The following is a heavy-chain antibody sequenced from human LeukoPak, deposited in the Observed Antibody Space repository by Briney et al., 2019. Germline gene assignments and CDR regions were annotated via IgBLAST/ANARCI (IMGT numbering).Heavy chain of an antibody. CDR1: GYSISSGYY. CDR2: IYHSGST. D-gene: IGHD6-13*01. J-gene: IGHJ4*02. Sequence: PSETLSLTCAVSGYSISSGYYWGWIRPPPGKGLEWIGSIYHSGSTYYNPSLKSRVTISVDTSKNRFSLKLSSVTAADTAVYYCARHNIAAAGPFDYWGQGTLVTVSS. CDR3: ARHNIAAAGPFDY. V-gene: IGHV4-38-2*01.